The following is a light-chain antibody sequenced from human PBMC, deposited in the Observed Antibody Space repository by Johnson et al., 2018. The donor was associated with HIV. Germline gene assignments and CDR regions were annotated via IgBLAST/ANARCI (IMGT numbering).Light chain of an antibody. Sequence: QSVLTQPPSVSAAPGQKVTISCSGSSSNIGNNYVSWYQQIPGTAPKLLIYDNNKRPSGITDRFSGSKSGTSATLGITGLQTENEADYYCGTWDSSLSAYVFGTGTEVTVL. CDR2: DNN. V-gene: IGLV1-51*01. J-gene: IGLJ1*01. CDR3: GTWDSSLSAYV. CDR1: SSNIGNNY.